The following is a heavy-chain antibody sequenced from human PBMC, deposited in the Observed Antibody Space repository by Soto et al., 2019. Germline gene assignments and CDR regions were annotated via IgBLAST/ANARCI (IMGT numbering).Heavy chain of an antibody. Sequence: SETLSLTCTVSGGSISSYYWSWIRQPPGKGLEWIGYIYYSGSTNYNPSLKSRVTISVDTSKNQFSLKLSSVTAADTAVYYCARDYYDSSGTNWFDPWGQGTLVTVS. D-gene: IGHD3-22*01. CDR2: IYYSGST. V-gene: IGHV4-59*01. CDR3: ARDYYDSSGTNWFDP. J-gene: IGHJ5*02. CDR1: GGSISSYY.